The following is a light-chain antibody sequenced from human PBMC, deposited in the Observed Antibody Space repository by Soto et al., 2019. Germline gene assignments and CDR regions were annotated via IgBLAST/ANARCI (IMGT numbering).Light chain of an antibody. Sequence: DIQMTQSPSTLSASVGDRVTITCRASQSISSWLAWYQQKPGKAPKVLMYDASSLESGVPSRFSDSGSGTEVTLTISSLQPDDFATYYCQQYYGPLYSFGQGTKLEI. CDR1: QSISSW. V-gene: IGKV1-5*01. J-gene: IGKJ2*01. CDR3: QQYYGPLYS. CDR2: DAS.